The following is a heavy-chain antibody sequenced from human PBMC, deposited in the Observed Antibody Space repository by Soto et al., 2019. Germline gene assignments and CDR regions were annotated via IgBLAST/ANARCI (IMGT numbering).Heavy chain of an antibody. D-gene: IGHD5-12*01. Sequence: EVQLLESGGGLVQPGGSLRLSCAASGFSFSSPAMSWVRQAPGKGLEWVAVISGSADNTYYADSVKGRFTISRDNSKNTIYLPMNSLRVEDTAAYFCAKNSRDSAYCGSEDWGQGTLVTVSS. CDR1: GFSFSSPA. V-gene: IGHV3-23*01. CDR2: ISGSADNT. J-gene: IGHJ4*02. CDR3: AKNSRDSAYCGSED.